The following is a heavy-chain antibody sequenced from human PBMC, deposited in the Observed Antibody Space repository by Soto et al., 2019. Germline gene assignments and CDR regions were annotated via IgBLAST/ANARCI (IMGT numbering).Heavy chain of an antibody. CDR1: GYTFTSYA. CDR3: ARRREELVPFDY. D-gene: IGHD1-26*01. Sequence: GASVKVSCKASGYTFTSYAMHWVRQAPGQRLEWMGWINAGNGNTKYSQKFQGRVTITRDTSASTAYMELSSLRSEDTAVYYCARRREELVPFDYWGQGTLVTVSS. V-gene: IGHV1-3*01. J-gene: IGHJ4*02. CDR2: INAGNGNT.